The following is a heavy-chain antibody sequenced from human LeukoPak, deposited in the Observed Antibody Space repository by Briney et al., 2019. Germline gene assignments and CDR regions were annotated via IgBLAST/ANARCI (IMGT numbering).Heavy chain of an antibody. J-gene: IGHJ4*02. V-gene: IGHV1-18*01. CDR3: ARESGDILTGYPNIDY. D-gene: IGHD3-9*01. Sequence: ASVKVSCKASGYTFTSYGISWVRQAPGQGIEWMGWISAYNGNTNYAQKIQGRVTMTTDTSTSTAYMELRSLRSDDTAVYYCARESGDILTGYPNIDYWGQGTLVTVSS. CDR2: ISAYNGNT. CDR1: GYTFTSYG.